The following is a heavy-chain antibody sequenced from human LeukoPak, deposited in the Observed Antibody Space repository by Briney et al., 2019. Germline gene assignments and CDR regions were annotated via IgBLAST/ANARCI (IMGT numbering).Heavy chain of an antibody. J-gene: IGHJ4*02. D-gene: IGHD6-19*01. CDR1: GGSIRSYY. Sequence: SETLSLTCTVSGGSIRSYYWSWIWQPPGKGLEWIGYIYDSGSTNYNPSLKSRVTMSVDTSKNQFSLKLSSVTAADTAVYYCARRSSGWSFDYWGQGTLVTVSS. V-gene: IGHV4-59*01. CDR3: ARRSSGWSFDY. CDR2: IYDSGST.